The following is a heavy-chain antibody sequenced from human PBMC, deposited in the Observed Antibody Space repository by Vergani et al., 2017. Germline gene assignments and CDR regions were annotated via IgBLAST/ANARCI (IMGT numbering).Heavy chain of an antibody. CDR2: IWYDGSNK. CDR1: GFTFSSYG. CDR3: AKLPWGFGDYRPRRDYVDY. Sequence: QVQLVESGGGVVQPGRSLRLSCAASGFTFSSYGMHWVRQAPGKGLEWVAVIWYDGSNKYYADSVQGRFTISRDNSKNTLYLQMNSLRAEDTDLYYCAKLPWGFGDYRPRRDYVDYWGQGTLVTVSS. J-gene: IGHJ4*02. D-gene: IGHD3-10*01. V-gene: IGHV3-33*06.